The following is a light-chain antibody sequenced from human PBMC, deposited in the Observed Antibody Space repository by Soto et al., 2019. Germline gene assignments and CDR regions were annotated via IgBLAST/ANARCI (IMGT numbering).Light chain of an antibody. V-gene: IGLV2-23*02. Sequence: QSALTQPASVSGSPGQSITISCTGTSSDVGGYNLVSWYQQHPGKAPKLMISEVSKRPSGISDRFSGSKSGSTASLTISGLPAEDEADYCCCSYAGTSTHTVFGGGTQLTVL. J-gene: IGLJ7*01. CDR1: SSDVGGYNL. CDR3: CSYAGTSTHTV. CDR2: EVS.